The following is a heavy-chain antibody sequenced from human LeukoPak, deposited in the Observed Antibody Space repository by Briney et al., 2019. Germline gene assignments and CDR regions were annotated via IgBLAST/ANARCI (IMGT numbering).Heavy chain of an antibody. D-gene: IGHD3-22*01. CDR2: ISTYNGNT. J-gene: IGHJ6*03. Sequence: GASVKVSCKASGYTFPSYGITWVRQAPGQGLEWMGWISTYNGNTNYAQKLQGRVTMTTDTSTSTAYMELRSLRSDDTAVYYCAREIRGHYYDSSGYYLGAYYFYMDVWGKGTTVTVSS. CDR1: GYTFPSYG. CDR3: AREIRGHYYDSSGYYLGAYYFYMDV. V-gene: IGHV1-18*01.